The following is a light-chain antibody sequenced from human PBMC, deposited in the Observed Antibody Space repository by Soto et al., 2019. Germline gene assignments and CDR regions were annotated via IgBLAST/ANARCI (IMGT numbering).Light chain of an antibody. V-gene: IGKV1-8*01. Sequence: AIRMTQSPSSFSASTGDRVTITCRASQGISSYLAWYQQKPGKAPKLLIYAASTLQSGVPSRFSGSGSGTDFTLTISCLQSEDFATDYCQQYYSYPYTFGQGTKVEIK. CDR3: QQYYSYPYT. CDR1: QGISSY. CDR2: AAS. J-gene: IGKJ2*01.